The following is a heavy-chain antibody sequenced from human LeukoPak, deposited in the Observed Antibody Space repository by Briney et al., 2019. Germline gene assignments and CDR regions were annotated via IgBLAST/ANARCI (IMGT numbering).Heavy chain of an antibody. V-gene: IGHV3-30*03. CDR1: GFTVSSNC. J-gene: IGHJ4*02. Sequence: GGSLRLSCAASGFTVSSNCMSWVRQAPGKGLEWVAVISYDGGNKYYADSVKGRFTISRDNSKNKLYLQMNSLRPEDTAVYYCARDPSGSSSWVRFDYWGQGTLVTVSS. CDR2: ISYDGGNK. D-gene: IGHD6-13*01. CDR3: ARDPSGSSSWVRFDY.